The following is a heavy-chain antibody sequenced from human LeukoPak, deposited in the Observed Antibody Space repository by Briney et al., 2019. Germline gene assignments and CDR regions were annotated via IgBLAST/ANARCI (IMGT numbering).Heavy chain of an antibody. CDR2: IYHSGST. Sequence: SETLSLTCAVYGGSFSGYSWSWIRQPPGKGLEWIGYIYHSGSTYYNPSLKSRVTISVDRSKNQFSLKLSSVTAADTAVYYCARDYGGGPDAFDIWGQGTMVTVSS. CDR1: GGSFSGYS. V-gene: IGHV4-30-2*01. D-gene: IGHD4-23*01. J-gene: IGHJ3*02. CDR3: ARDYGGGPDAFDI.